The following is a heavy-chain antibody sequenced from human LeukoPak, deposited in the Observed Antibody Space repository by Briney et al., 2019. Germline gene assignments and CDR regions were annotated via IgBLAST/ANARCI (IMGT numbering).Heavy chain of an antibody. CDR1: GFTFSSHS. J-gene: IGHJ4*02. CDR2: ISSSSRTM. CDR3: ARPQGSGSYYFDY. V-gene: IGHV3-48*01. D-gene: IGHD3-10*01. Sequence: GGSLRLSCAASGFTFSSHSMNWVRQAPGKGLEWVSYISSSSRTMYYADSVKGRFTISRDSSKSTLYLQMNSLRAEDTAVYYCARPQGSGSYYFDYWGQGTLVTVSS.